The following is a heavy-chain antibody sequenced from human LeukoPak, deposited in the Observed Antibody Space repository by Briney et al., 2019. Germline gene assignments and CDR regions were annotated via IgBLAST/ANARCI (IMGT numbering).Heavy chain of an antibody. V-gene: IGHV4-34*01. CDR2: INHSGST. CDR3: ARGGSGSLWAFDI. D-gene: IGHD3-10*01. J-gene: IGHJ3*02. CDR1: GGSFSGYY. Sequence: SETLSLTCAVYGGSFSGYYWSRLRQPPGKGLEWIGEINHSGSTNYNPSLKSRVTTSVDTSKNQFSLKLSSVTAADTAVYYCARGGSGSLWAFDIWGQGTMVTVSS.